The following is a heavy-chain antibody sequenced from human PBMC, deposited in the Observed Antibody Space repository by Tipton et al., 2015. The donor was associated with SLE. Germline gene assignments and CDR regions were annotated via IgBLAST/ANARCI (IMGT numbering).Heavy chain of an antibody. CDR2: INHSGST. CDR3: ARAPLGSVPLDY. V-gene: IGHV4-34*01. D-gene: IGHD1-26*01. CDR1: GGSFSGYY. Sequence: LRLSCAVYGGSFSGYYWSRIRQPPGKGLEWIGEINHSGSTNYNPSLKSRVTISVDTSKNQFSLKLSSVTAADTAVYYCARAPLGSVPLDYWGQGTLVTVSS. J-gene: IGHJ4*02.